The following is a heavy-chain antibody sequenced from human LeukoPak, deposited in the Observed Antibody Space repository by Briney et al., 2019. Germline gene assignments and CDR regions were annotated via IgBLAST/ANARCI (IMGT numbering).Heavy chain of an antibody. CDR2: IGHAGSPA. Sequence: PGGSLRLSCEASGFTFSSHSMTWVRQAPGKTLEWISYIGHAGSPAHYADSVRGRFTISRDNARNSLYLQMNSLTVEDTAVYYCARDQRPYCSGDYYCAIDLWGRGTLVTVSS. CDR1: GFTFSSHS. V-gene: IGHV3-48*01. J-gene: IGHJ3*01. CDR3: ARDQRPYCSGDYYCAIDL. D-gene: IGHD2-21*01.